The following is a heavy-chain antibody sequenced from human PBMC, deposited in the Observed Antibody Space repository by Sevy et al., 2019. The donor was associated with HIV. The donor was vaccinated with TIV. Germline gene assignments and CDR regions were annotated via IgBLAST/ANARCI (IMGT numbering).Heavy chain of an antibody. V-gene: IGHV4-39*01. CDR1: GGSTRSSTYL. Sequence: SETLSLTCNVSGGSTRSSTYLWGWIRQPPGKGLEWIGDIYYNWRTHYSPSLTSRVTISVDTSKNQFSLKLSSVTAADTAVYYCARKGEGYNQYYFDYWGQGILVTVSS. D-gene: IGHD5-12*01. CDR3: ARKGEGYNQYYFDY. CDR2: IYYNWRT. J-gene: IGHJ4*02.